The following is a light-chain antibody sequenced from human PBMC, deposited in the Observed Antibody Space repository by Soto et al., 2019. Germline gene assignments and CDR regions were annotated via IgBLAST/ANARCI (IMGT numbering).Light chain of an antibody. J-gene: IGKJ1*01. CDR1: QSVSSSY. Sequence: EIVSTQSPGTLSLSPGERATLSCRASQSVSSSYLAWYQQKPGQAPRLLIYGASSRATGIPDRFSGSGSGTEFTLTITSLQPEDFATYYCQQSGDTPPWTFGQGTKVDIK. CDR2: GAS. V-gene: IGKV3-20*01. CDR3: QQSGDTPPWT.